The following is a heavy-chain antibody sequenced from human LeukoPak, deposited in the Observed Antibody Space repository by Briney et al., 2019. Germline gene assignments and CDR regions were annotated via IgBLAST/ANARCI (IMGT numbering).Heavy chain of an antibody. V-gene: IGHV3-30*02. D-gene: IGHD2-2*01. Sequence: GGSLRLSCAASGFTFSSYGMHWVRQAPGKGLDWVAFIRYDGSNKYYADSVKGRFTISRDNSKNTLYLQMNSLRAEDTAVYYCAKDAPAYQLLWDYFDYWGQGTLVTVSS. J-gene: IGHJ4*02. CDR3: AKDAPAYQLLWDYFDY. CDR2: IRYDGSNK. CDR1: GFTFSSYG.